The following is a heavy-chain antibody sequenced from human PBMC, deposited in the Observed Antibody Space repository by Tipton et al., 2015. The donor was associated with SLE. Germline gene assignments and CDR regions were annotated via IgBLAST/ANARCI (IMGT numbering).Heavy chain of an antibody. CDR1: GGSISSHY. J-gene: IGHJ4*02. V-gene: IGHV4-59*11. D-gene: IGHD3-22*01. CDR3: AREGSSGYYDY. Sequence: TLSLTCTVSGGSISSHYWSWIRQPPGKGLEWIGYIYYSGSTNYNPSLKSRVTISVDTSKNQFSLKLSSVTAADTAVYYCAREGSSGYYDYWGQGTLVTVSS. CDR2: IYYSGST.